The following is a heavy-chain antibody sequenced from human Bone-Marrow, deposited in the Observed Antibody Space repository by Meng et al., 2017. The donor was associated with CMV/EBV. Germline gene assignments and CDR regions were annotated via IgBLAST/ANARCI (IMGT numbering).Heavy chain of an antibody. Sequence: ASVKVSCKASGYTFTGYYMHWVRQAPGQGLEWMGSINSNTAYTYHAQNFQGRVTMTRDTSITTVYMELSRLRSDDTAVYYCARDPSDPKVGIDYWGQGTLVTVYS. CDR2: INSNTAYT. J-gene: IGHJ4*02. V-gene: IGHV1-2*02. D-gene: IGHD1-26*01. CDR3: ARDPSDPKVGIDY. CDR1: GYTFTGYY.